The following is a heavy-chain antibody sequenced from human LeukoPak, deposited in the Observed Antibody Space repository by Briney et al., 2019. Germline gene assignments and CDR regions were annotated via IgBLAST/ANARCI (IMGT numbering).Heavy chain of an antibody. V-gene: IGHV3-64*01. CDR2: ISSNGGRT. Sequence: GGSLRLSCAASGFTFSSFGMHWVRQAPGKGLEYVAAISSNGGRTYHANYVKDRFTISRDNSKNTLFLQMGSLRTDDMAVYYCTRDAPEIRFAFDIWGQGTMVTVSS. CDR3: TRDAPEIRFAFDI. CDR1: GFTFSSFG. J-gene: IGHJ3*02.